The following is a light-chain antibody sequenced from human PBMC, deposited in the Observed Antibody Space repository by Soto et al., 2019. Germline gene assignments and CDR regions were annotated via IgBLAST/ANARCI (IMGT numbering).Light chain of an antibody. J-gene: IGKJ2*01. CDR3: QQYHSNPYT. Sequence: DIQMTQSPSTLSASVGDRVTITCRASQSISSWLAWYQQKPGKAPKVLISKASTLQSGVPSRFSGSRSATEFTLTVSSLQPDDFATYYCQQYHSNPYTFGQGTKLEIE. CDR1: QSISSW. V-gene: IGKV1-5*03. CDR2: KAS.